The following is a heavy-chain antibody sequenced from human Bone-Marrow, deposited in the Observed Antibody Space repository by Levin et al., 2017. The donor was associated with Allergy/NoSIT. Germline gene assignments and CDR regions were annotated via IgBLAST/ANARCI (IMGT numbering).Heavy chain of an antibody. J-gene: IGHJ4*02. CDR1: GFSLSSYGVG. D-gene: IGHD1-1*01. V-gene: IGHV2-5*02. Sequence: SGPTLVKPTQTLTLTCTFSGFSLSSYGVGVGWIRQPPGKALEWLAVIYWDDDKRYSPSLKSRLTITKDTHKDQVVLTMTSMDTVDTATYYCAQRGSWAENNWDTAYLDYWGQGTLVTVSS. CDR2: IYWDDDK. CDR3: AQRGSWAENNWDTAYLDY.